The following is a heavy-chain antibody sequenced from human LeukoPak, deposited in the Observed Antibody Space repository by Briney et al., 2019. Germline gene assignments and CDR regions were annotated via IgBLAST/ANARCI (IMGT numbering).Heavy chain of an antibody. CDR2: INHSGST. D-gene: IGHD1-26*01. CDR1: GGSFNGYY. Sequence: SETLSFSCAVYGGSFNGYYWSWICQPPGKGLERTREINHSGSTNYNPSLKSRVTISVDRSKNQFSLKLSSVTAADTAVYYCARTHSGSSSEFRYHYMDVWGKGTTVAVSS. CDR3: ARTHSGSSSEFRYHYMDV. J-gene: IGHJ6*03. V-gene: IGHV4-34*01.